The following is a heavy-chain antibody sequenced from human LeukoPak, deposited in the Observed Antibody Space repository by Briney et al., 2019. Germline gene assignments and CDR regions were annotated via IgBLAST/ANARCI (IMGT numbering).Heavy chain of an antibody. Sequence: ATVKVSRKASGGTFSSYAISWVRQAPGQGLEWMGGIIPIFGTANYAQKFQGRVTITADESTSTAYMELSSLRSEDTAVYYCARENSSSWYRGYFDYWGQGTLVTVSS. CDR1: GGTFSSYA. CDR3: ARENSSSWYRGYFDY. D-gene: IGHD6-13*01. CDR2: IIPIFGTA. J-gene: IGHJ4*02. V-gene: IGHV1-69*01.